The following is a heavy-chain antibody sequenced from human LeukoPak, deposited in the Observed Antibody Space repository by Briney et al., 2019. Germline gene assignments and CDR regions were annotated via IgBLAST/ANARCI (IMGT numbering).Heavy chain of an antibody. V-gene: IGHV4-34*01. CDR3: ARSDFWSGYRYFDY. CDR1: GFSFSSYT. J-gene: IGHJ4*02. CDR2: INHSGST. D-gene: IGHD3-3*01. Sequence: GSLRLSCAASGFSFSSYTMNWVRQAPGKGLEWIGEINHSGSTNYNPSLKSRVTISVDTSKNQFSLKLSSVTAADTAVYYCARSDFWSGYRYFDYWGQGTLVTVSS.